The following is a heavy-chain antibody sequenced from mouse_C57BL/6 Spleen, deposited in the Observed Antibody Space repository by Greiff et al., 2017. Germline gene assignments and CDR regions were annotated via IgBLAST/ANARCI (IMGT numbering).Heavy chain of an antibody. CDR1: GYTFTSYW. V-gene: IGHV1-64*01. CDR2: IHPNSGST. Sequence: QVQLQQPGAELVKPGASVKLSCKASGYTFTSYWMHWVKQRPGQGLEWIGMIHPNSGSTNYNEKFKSKATMTVDKSSSTAYLQLSSLSSEDSVVYYCASPYDPFAYWGQGTLVTVSA. J-gene: IGHJ3*01. D-gene: IGHD2-12*01. CDR3: ASPYDPFAY.